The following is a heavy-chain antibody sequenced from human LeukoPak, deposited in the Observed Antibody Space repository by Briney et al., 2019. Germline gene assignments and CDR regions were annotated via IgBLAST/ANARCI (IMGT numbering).Heavy chain of an antibody. D-gene: IGHD3-3*01. CDR2: IHYSGST. J-gene: IGHJ4*02. CDR1: GGSIRSHS. Sequence: SETLSLTCTVSGGSIRSHSWNWIRQPPGKGLEWIGNIHYSGSTNYNPSLKSRVTISVDTSKNQFSLKVSSVTAADTAVYYCAKSYDFWSGHHDSWGQGTRVTVSS. CDR3: AKSYDFWSGHHDS. V-gene: IGHV4-59*11.